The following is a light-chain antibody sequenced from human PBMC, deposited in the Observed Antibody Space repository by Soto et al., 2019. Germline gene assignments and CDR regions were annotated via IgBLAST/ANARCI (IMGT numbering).Light chain of an antibody. CDR1: QSVSSY. Sequence: EIVLTQSPGTLSLSPGERATLFCRASQSVSSYLAWYQQKPGQAPRLLIYGSSSRATGIPDRFSDSGSGTDFTLTISRLEPEDFAVYYCQQYGSPSRTFGQGTKVEIK. CDR3: QQYGSPSRT. CDR2: GSS. V-gene: IGKV3-20*01. J-gene: IGKJ1*01.